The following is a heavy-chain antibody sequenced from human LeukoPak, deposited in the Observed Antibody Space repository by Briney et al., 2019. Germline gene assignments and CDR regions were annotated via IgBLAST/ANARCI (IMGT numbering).Heavy chain of an antibody. CDR3: ARPPLLPAYFDY. CDR1: GFTVSSNY. D-gene: IGHD1-14*01. J-gene: IGHJ4*02. V-gene: IGHV3-66*04. CDR2: IYSGGST. Sequence: GASLRLSCAASGFTVSSNYMSWGRQAPGKGLGWVAVIYSGGSTYYADSVKGRFTISRDNSKNTLYLQMNSPRAEDTAVYYCARPPLLPAYFDYWGQGTLVTVPS.